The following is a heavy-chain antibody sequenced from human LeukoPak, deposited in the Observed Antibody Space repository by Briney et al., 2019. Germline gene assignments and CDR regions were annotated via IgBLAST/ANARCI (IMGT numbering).Heavy chain of an antibody. J-gene: IGHJ4*02. CDR3: ARGGSGMYYFDY. CDR2: IYYSGST. V-gene: IGHV4-59*01. CDR1: GGSISSYY. D-gene: IGHD3-10*01. Sequence: SETLSLTCTVSGGSISSYYWSWIRQPPGKGLEWIGYIYYSGSTNCNPSLKSRVTISVDTSKNQFSLKLSSVTAADTAVYYCARGGSGMYYFDYWGQGTLVTVSS.